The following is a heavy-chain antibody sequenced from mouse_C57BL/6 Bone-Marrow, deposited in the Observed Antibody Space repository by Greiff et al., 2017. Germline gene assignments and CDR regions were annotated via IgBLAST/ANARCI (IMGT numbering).Heavy chain of an antibody. CDR3: AREHAMDY. CDR2: IDPPDSYT. CDR1: GYTFTSYW. J-gene: IGHJ4*01. V-gene: IGHV1-50*01. Sequence: QVQLQQPGAELVKPGASVKLSCKASGYTFTSYWMQWVKQRPGQGLEWIGEIDPPDSYTNYNQKFKGKATLTVDTSSSTAYMQLSSLTSEDSAVYYCAREHAMDYWGQGTSVTVSS.